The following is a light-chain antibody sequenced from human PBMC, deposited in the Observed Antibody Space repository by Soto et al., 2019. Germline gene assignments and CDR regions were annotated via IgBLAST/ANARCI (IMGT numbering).Light chain of an antibody. Sequence: QSVLTQPPSASGTPGQRATISCSGSSSNIGSNTANWYQQLPGTAPKLLIYRNNQRPSGVPDRFSGSKSGTSASLAISGLQSEDEADYFCAAWDDSLNGHVFGTGTKVTVL. V-gene: IGLV1-44*01. J-gene: IGLJ1*01. CDR1: SSNIGSNT. CDR2: RNN. CDR3: AAWDDSLNGHV.